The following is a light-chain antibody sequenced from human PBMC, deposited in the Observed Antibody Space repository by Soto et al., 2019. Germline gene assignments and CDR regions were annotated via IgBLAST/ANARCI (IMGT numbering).Light chain of an antibody. CDR1: QTISSW. CDR2: KAT. J-gene: IGKJ1*01. CDR3: QHYNSYSEA. Sequence: ILMTQSPTSMSASVGNIFTITCRASQTISSWVAWYQQKPGKAPKLLIYKATSLETGVPARFSGSGSGTELTLTISSLQPDDFATYYCQHYNSYSEAFGQGTKVDNK. V-gene: IGKV1-5*03.